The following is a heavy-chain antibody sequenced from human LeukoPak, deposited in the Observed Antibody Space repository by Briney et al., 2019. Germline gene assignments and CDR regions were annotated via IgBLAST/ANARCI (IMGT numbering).Heavy chain of an antibody. Sequence: PGGSLRLSCAASGFTFSSYAMHWVRQAPGKGLEYVSAISSNGGSTYYANSVKGRFTISRDNSKNTLYLQMGSLRAEDMAVYYCARLTTVTDYWGQGTLVTVSS. D-gene: IGHD4-17*01. CDR2: ISSNGGST. CDR1: GFTFSSYA. CDR3: ARLTTVTDY. J-gene: IGHJ4*02. V-gene: IGHV3-64*01.